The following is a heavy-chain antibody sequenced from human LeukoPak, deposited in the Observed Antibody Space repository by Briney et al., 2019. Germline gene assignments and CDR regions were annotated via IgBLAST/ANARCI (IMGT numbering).Heavy chain of an antibody. V-gene: IGHV4-31*03. J-gene: IGHJ4*02. D-gene: IGHD2-2*01. CDR3: ASCSTSYNGVDY. CDR2: IYYSGST. CDR1: GGSISSGGYY. Sequence: SETLSLTCTVSGGSISSGGYYWSWIRQHPGKGLEWIGYIYYSGSTYYNPSLKGRVTISVDTSKNQFSLKLSSVTAADTAVYYCASCSTSYNGVDYWGQGTLVTVSS.